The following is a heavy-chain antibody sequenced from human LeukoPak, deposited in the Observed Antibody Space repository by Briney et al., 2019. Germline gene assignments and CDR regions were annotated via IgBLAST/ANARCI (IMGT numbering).Heavy chain of an antibody. CDR1: GGTFSSYA. CDR2: IIPIFGTA. CDR3: AREAVRGVTSYHGMDV. V-gene: IGHV1-69*01. Sequence: SVKVSCKASGGTFSSYAISWVRQAPGQGLEWMGGIIPIFGTANYAQKFQGRVTITADESTSTAYMELSSLRSEDTAVYYCAREAVRGVTSYHGMDVWGQGTTATVSS. D-gene: IGHD3-10*01. J-gene: IGHJ6*02.